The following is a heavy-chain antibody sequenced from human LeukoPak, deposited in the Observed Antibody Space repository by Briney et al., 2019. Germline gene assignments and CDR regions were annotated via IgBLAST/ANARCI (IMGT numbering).Heavy chain of an antibody. J-gene: IGHJ4*02. V-gene: IGHV4-59*08. D-gene: IGHD4-23*01. CDR1: GGSISSYY. CDR3: ASHSGGNSEVFDY. CDR2: IYYSGST. Sequence: SETLSLTCTVSGGSISSYYWSWIRQPPGKGLEWIGYIYYSGSTNYNPSLKSRVTISVDTSKNQFSLKVRSVTAADTAVYYCASHSGGNSEVFDYWGQGTLVTVSS.